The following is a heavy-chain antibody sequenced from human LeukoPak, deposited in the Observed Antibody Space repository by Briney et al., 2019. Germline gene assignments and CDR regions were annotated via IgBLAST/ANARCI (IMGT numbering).Heavy chain of an antibody. D-gene: IGHD1-26*01. CDR3: AKADTGGNYFDH. J-gene: IGHJ4*02. V-gene: IGHV3-23*01. CDR1: GFTFSSCA. CDR2: IDVGGGNT. Sequence: PGGFLRLSCVASGFTFSSCAMSWVRQAPGKGLEWVSAIDVGGGNTYYADSVKGRFTFSRDNFKNTPHLQMNSLRAEDTAVYYCAKADTGGNYFDHWGQGTLVTVSS.